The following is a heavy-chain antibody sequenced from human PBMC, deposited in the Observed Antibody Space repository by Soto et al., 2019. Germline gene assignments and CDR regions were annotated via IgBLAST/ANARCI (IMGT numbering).Heavy chain of an antibody. D-gene: IGHD5-12*01. Sequence: GASVKVSCKASGGTFSSYAISWVRQAPGQGLEWMGGIIPIFGTANYAQKFQGRVTITADESTSTAYMELSSLRSDDTAVYYCARAADYTYDDNWFDPWGQGTLVTVSS. CDR2: IIPIFGTA. CDR3: ARAADYTYDDNWFDP. J-gene: IGHJ5*02. CDR1: GGTFSSYA. V-gene: IGHV1-69*13.